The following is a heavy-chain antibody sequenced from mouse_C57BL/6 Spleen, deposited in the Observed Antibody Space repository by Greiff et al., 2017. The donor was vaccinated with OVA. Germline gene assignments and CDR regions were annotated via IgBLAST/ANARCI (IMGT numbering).Heavy chain of an antibody. CDR1: GYTFTDYY. Sequence: EVKLQQSGPELVKPGASVKISCKASGYTFTDYYMNWVKQSRGKSLEWIGDINPNNGGTSYNQKFKGKATLTVDKSSSTAYMELRSLTSEDSAVYYCARKKHIYYDYDEGFDYWGQGTTLTVSS. CDR2: INPNNGGT. V-gene: IGHV1-26*01. D-gene: IGHD2-4*01. J-gene: IGHJ2*01. CDR3: ARKKHIYYDYDEGFDY.